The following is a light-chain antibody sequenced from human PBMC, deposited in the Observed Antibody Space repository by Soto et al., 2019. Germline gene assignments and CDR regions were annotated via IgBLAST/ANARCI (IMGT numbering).Light chain of an antibody. CDR1: QSVSSY. J-gene: IGKJ5*01. CDR3: QQRSNPIT. CDR2: DAS. Sequence: EIVLTHSPATLSLSPGERATLSFSASQSVSSYLAWYQQKPGQAPRLLIYDASNRATGIPARFSGSGSGTDFTLTISSLEPEDFAVYYCQQRSNPITFGQGTRLEIK. V-gene: IGKV3-11*01.